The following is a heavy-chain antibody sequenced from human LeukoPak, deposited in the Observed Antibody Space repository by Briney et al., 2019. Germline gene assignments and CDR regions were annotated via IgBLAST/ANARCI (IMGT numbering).Heavy chain of an antibody. CDR3: ARHAEPLRLLEWFPTNY. V-gene: IGHV1-2*02. CDR1: GYTFTGYY. J-gene: IGHJ4*02. CDR2: INPNSGGT. Sequence: GASVKVSCKASGYTFTGYYMHWVRQAPGQGLEWMGWINPNSGGTNYAQKFQGRVTMTRDTSISTAYMELSRLRSDDTAVYYCARHAEPLRLLEWFPTNYWGQGTLVTVSS. D-gene: IGHD3-3*01.